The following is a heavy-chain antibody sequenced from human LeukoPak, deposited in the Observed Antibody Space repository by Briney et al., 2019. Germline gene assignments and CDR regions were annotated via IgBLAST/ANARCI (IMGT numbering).Heavy chain of an antibody. CDR1: GFTFSSYA. Sequence: PGRSLRLSCAASGFTFSSYAMHWVRQAPGKGLEWVAVISYDGSNKYYADSVKGRFTISRDNSKNTLYLQMNSLRAEDTAVYYCAKVSSESIVGDTGKTYYYYYYYMDVWGKGTTVTVSS. J-gene: IGHJ6*03. CDR3: AKVSSESIVGDTGKTYYYYYYYMDV. V-gene: IGHV3-30*04. CDR2: ISYDGSNK. D-gene: IGHD1-26*01.